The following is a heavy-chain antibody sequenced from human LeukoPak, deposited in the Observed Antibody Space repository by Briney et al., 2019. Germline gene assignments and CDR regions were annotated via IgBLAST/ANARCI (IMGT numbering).Heavy chain of an antibody. Sequence: ASVKVSCKASGYTFTGYYMHWVRQAPGQGLEWMGWINPNSGGTNYAQKFQGRVTMTRDTSISTAYMELSRLRSDGTAVYYCARDFQDIVVVVAAFWFDPWGQGTLVTVSS. CDR1: GYTFTGYY. D-gene: IGHD2-15*01. J-gene: IGHJ5*02. CDR2: INPNSGGT. CDR3: ARDFQDIVVVVAAFWFDP. V-gene: IGHV1-2*02.